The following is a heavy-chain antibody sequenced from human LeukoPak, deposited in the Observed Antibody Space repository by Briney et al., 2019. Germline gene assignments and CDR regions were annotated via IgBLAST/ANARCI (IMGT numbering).Heavy chain of an antibody. CDR1: GFTFSSYG. Sequence: PGRSLRLSCAASGFTFSSYGMHWVRQAPGKGLEWVAVIWYDGSNKYYADSVKGRFTISRDNSKNTLYLQMNSLRAEDTAVYYCARAGSIAAAFSTYNWFDPWGQGTLVTVSS. CDR3: ARAGSIAAAFSTYNWFDP. D-gene: IGHD6-13*01. CDR2: IWYDGSNK. J-gene: IGHJ5*02. V-gene: IGHV3-33*01.